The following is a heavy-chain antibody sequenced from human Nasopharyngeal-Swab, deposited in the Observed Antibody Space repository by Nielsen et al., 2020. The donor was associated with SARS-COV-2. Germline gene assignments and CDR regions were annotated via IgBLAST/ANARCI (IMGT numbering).Heavy chain of an antibody. CDR2: IGGSGGST. V-gene: IGHV3-23*01. J-gene: IGHJ4*02. CDR3: AKDHEGPPNY. CDR1: GFTFSSYA. Sequence: GESLKISCAASGFTFSSYAMSWVRQAPGKGLEWVSSIGGSGGSTYYADSVEGRFTVSRDNSKNTLYLQMNSLRAEDTAVYYCAKDHEGPPNYWGQGTLVTVSS.